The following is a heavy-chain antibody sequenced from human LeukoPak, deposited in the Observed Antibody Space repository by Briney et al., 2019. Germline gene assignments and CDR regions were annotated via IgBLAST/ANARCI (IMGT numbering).Heavy chain of an antibody. CDR3: ARGHYYDSSGYYGSVLVVYYFDY. CDR1: GGSFSGYY. D-gene: IGHD3-22*01. CDR2: INHSGST. V-gene: IGHV4-34*01. Sequence: SETLSLTCAVYGGSFSGYYWSWIRQPPGKGLEWIGEINHSGSTNYNPSLKSRVIISVDTSKNQFSLKLSSVTAADTAVYYCARGHYYDSSGYYGSVLVVYYFDYWGQGTLVTVSS. J-gene: IGHJ4*02.